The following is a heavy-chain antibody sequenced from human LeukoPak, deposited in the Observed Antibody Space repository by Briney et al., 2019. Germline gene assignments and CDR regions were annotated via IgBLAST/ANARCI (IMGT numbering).Heavy chain of an antibody. CDR3: ARDPSGRASHLDY. Sequence: PGGSLRLSCAASGFTFSSYEMNWFRQAPGKGLERVAYISNGGSTTYYADSVRGRFTISRDNAKNSMYLQMNSLRDEDMAVYYCARDPSGRASHLDYWGQGTLVTVSS. J-gene: IGHJ4*02. D-gene: IGHD3-10*01. CDR2: ISNGGSTT. V-gene: IGHV3-48*03. CDR1: GFTFSSYE.